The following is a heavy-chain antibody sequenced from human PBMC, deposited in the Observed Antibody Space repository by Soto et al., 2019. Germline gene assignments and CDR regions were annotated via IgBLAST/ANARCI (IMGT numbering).Heavy chain of an antibody. CDR1: GYTFTTYA. CDR3: ARGPHITSGYYCGMDV. Sequence: GASVKVSCKSSGYTFTTYAVSWVRQAPGQGLEWMGWISAYGGITNYAQKFEDRVTMTTDTSTNTAYMELTSLRSDDTAVYYCARGPHITSGYYCGMDVWGQGTTSTVAS. D-gene: IGHD1-1*01. J-gene: IGHJ6*02. CDR2: ISAYGGIT. V-gene: IGHV1-18*01.